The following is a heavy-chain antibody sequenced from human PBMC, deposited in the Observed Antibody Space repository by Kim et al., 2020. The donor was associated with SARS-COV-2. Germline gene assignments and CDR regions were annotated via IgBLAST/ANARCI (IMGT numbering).Heavy chain of an antibody. J-gene: IGHJ3*02. D-gene: IGHD6-19*01. V-gene: IGHV3-11*06. Sequence: DSVKGRFTISRDNAKNSLYLEMNSLRAEDTAVYYCARGSIAVAGDDAFDIWGQGTMVTVSS. CDR3: ARGSIAVAGDDAFDI.